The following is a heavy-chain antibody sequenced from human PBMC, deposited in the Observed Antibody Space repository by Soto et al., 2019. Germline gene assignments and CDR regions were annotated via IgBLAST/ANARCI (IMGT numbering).Heavy chain of an antibody. CDR3: ARVKDYGSGSYYSWFDP. Sequence: GGSLRLSCAASGFTFSSYGMHWVRQAPGKGLEWVAVIWYDGSNKYYADSVKGRFTISRDNSKNTLYLQMNSLRAEDTAVYYCARVKDYGSGSYYSWFDPWGQGTLVTVSS. V-gene: IGHV3-33*01. D-gene: IGHD3-10*01. CDR1: GFTFSSYG. J-gene: IGHJ5*02. CDR2: IWYDGSNK.